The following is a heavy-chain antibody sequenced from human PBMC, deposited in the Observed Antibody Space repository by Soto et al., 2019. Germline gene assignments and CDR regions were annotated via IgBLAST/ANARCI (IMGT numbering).Heavy chain of an antibody. J-gene: IGHJ5*02. CDR3: ARARGTGTKDTWFDP. CDR2: TYYRSKWYN. Sequence: SQTLSLTCAISGDSISSNSTAWIGIRQSTSRGLEWLGSTYYRSKWYNDYAASVESRITINPDTSKNQVDLQLNSVTPDDTAADYCARARGTGTKDTWFDPCGERTLVTVCS. CDR1: GDSISSNSTA. D-gene: IGHD1-7*01. V-gene: IGHV6-1*01.